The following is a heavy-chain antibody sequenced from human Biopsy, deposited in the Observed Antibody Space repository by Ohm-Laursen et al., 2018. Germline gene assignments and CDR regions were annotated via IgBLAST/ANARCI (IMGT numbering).Heavy chain of an antibody. D-gene: IGHD5-24*01. CDR2: INPDGSVK. V-gene: IGHV3-7*01. Sequence: SLRLSCAASGFTFSSSWMSWVRQAPGKGLEWVANINPDGSVKYFADSVKGRFTISRDNAENSMYLQMSSLTVDDTAVYYCARDERWGQGTLVTVSS. CDR1: GFTFSSSW. J-gene: IGHJ4*02. CDR3: ARDER.